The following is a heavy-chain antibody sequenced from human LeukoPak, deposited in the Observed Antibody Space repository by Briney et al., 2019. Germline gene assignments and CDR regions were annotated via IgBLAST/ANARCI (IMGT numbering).Heavy chain of an antibody. CDR2: IYYSGST. Sequence: PSETLSLTCTVSGGSISSYYWSWIRQPPGKGLEWIGYIYYSGSTNYNPSLKSRVTISKDTSRNQFSLKLRSVTAADSAVYYCARHGSGTYYNSYGAFDIWGRGTMVAVSS. CDR3: ARHGSGTYYNSYGAFDI. CDR1: GGSISSYY. V-gene: IGHV4-59*08. D-gene: IGHD3-10*01. J-gene: IGHJ3*02.